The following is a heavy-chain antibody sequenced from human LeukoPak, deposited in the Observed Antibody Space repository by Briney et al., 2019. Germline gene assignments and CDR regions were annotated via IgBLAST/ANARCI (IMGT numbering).Heavy chain of an antibody. D-gene: IGHD3-10*01. CDR3: ARAAITMVRGVIMALGY. CDR1: GFTFSSYA. CDR2: INWNGGST. Sequence: PGGSLRLSCAASGFTFSSYAMHWVRQAPGKGLEWVSGINWNGGSTGYADSVKGRFTISRDNAKNSLYLQMNSLRAEDTALYYCARAAITMVRGVIMALGYWGQGTLVTVSS. V-gene: IGHV3-20*04. J-gene: IGHJ4*02.